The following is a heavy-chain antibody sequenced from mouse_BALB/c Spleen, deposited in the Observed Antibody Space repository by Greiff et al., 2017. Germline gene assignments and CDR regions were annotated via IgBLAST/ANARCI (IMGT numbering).Heavy chain of an antibody. CDR3: ARDGYYVGYAMDY. D-gene: IGHD2-3*01. J-gene: IGHJ4*01. CDR1: GFTFSSYA. CDR2: ISSGGST. Sequence: EVKLQESGGGLVKPGGSLKLSCAASGFTFSSYAMSWVRQTPEKRLEWVASISSGGSTYYPDSVKGRFTISRDNARNILYLQMSSLRSEDTAMYYCARDGYYVGYAMDYWGQGTSVTVSS. V-gene: IGHV5-6-5*01.